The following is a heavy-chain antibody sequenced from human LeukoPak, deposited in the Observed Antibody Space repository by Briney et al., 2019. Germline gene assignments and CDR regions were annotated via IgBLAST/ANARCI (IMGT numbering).Heavy chain of an antibody. CDR3: ARVRYSSSWYQRATLDAFDI. CDR1: GYTFTGYY. Sequence: ASVKVSCTASGYTFTGYYMHWVRQAPGQGLEWMGWINPNSGGTNYAQKFQGRVTMTRDTSISTAYMELSRLRSDDTAVCYCARVRYSSSWYQRATLDAFDIWGQGTMVTVSS. D-gene: IGHD6-13*01. J-gene: IGHJ3*02. CDR2: INPNSGGT. V-gene: IGHV1-2*02.